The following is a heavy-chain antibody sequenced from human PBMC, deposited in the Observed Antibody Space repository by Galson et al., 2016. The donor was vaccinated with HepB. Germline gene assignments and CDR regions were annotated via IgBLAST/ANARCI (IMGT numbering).Heavy chain of an antibody. J-gene: IGHJ4*02. Sequence: SLRLSCAGSGFTFSDCYMSWIRQAPGKGLEWVSYISSSGGTIHYSDSVEGRFTVSRDNAQNSLHLHMNSLRPEDTAVYYCAREERGNSGYDYFDSWGQGTLVTVSS. V-gene: IGHV3-11*04. CDR1: GFTFSDCY. D-gene: IGHD5-12*01. CDR3: AREERGNSGYDYFDS. CDR2: ISSSGGTI.